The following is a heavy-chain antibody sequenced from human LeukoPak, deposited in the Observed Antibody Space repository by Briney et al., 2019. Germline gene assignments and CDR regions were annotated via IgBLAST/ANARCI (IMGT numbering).Heavy chain of an antibody. V-gene: IGHV3-23*01. CDR1: GFSFSSYA. J-gene: IGHJ3*01. CDR2: ISDSGGST. CDR3: AKGKINHEGAFDA. Sequence: PGGSLRLSCAASGFSFSSYAMSWVRQAPGKGLEWVSDISDSGGSTHYADSVKGRFTISRDNSKKMVHLQVNSLRAEDTAIYYCAKGKINHEGAFDAWGQGSMVTVSS.